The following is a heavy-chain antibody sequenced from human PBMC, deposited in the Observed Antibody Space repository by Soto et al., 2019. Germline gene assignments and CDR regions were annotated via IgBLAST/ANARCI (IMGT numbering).Heavy chain of an antibody. Sequence: GGSLRLSCAASGFTFSSYSMNWVRQAPGKGLEWVSYISSSSSTIYYADSVKGRFTISRDNAKNSLYLQMNSLRAEDTAVYYCARDPHDPLDAFDIWGQGTMVTVSS. V-gene: IGHV3-48*01. J-gene: IGHJ3*02. CDR2: ISSSSSTI. CDR1: GFTFSSYS. D-gene: IGHD1-1*01. CDR3: ARDPHDPLDAFDI.